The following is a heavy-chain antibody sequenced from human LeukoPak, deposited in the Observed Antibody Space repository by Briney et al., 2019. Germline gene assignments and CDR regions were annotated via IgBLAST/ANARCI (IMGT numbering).Heavy chain of an antibody. J-gene: IGHJ4*02. CDR3: TRGSGSYYGFDY. D-gene: IGHD3-10*01. Sequence: GGSLRLSCTASEFTFGDFAMSWVRQAPGQGLEWVGFIRSQAYGGTTEYAASVKGRFTISRDDSKTIADLQMNSLKTEDTAMYYCTRGSGSYYGFDYWGQGTLVTVSS. CDR2: IRSQAYGGTT. CDR1: EFTFGDFA. V-gene: IGHV3-49*04.